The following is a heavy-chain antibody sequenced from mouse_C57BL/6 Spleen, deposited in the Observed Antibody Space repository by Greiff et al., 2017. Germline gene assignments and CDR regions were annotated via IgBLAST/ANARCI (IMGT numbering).Heavy chain of an antibody. CDR2: INPYNGGT. V-gene: IGHV1-19*01. J-gene: IGHJ2*01. Sequence: EVQLQQSGPVLVKPGASVTMSCKASGYTFTDYYMNWVKQSHGKSLEWIGVINPYNGGTSYNQKFKGKATLTVDKSSSTAYMELNSLTSEDSAVYYFARSSSSGYDWGQGTTLTVSS. CDR3: ARSSSSGYD. CDR1: GYTFTDYY. D-gene: IGHD3-2*02.